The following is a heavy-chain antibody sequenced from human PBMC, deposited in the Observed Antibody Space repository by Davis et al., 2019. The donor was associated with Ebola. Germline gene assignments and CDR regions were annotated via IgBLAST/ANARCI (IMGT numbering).Heavy chain of an antibody. CDR1: GFTFSNAW. D-gene: IGHD3-22*01. CDR2: IKSKSEVGTT. J-gene: IGHJ4*02. V-gene: IGHV3-15*07. Sequence: GESLKISCAASGFTFSNAWMNWVRQAPGKGLEWVGRIKSKSEVGTTDYAAPVKGRFTISRDDSKNTLYLQMNSLKTEDTAVYYCTTDPYYYDSSGYYWTYYFDYWGQGTLVTVSS. CDR3: TTDPYYYDSSGYYWTYYFDY.